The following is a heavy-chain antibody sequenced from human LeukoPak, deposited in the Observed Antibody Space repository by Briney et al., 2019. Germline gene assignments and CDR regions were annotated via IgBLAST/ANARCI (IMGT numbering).Heavy chain of an antibody. J-gene: IGHJ4*02. CDR1: GGTFSKYA. CDR2: IIPIFGTA. V-gene: IGHV1-69*05. Sequence: GASVKVSFKASGGTFSKYAISWVRQAPGQGLEWMGGIIPIFGTANYAQKFQGRVTITTDESTSTACMELSSLRSEDTAVYYCASSSIAARHPLDYWGQGTLVTVSS. D-gene: IGHD6-6*01. CDR3: ASSSIAARHPLDY.